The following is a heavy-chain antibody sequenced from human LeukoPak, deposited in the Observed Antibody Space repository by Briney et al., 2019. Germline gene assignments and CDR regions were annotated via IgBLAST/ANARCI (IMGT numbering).Heavy chain of an antibody. D-gene: IGHD2-15*01. CDR3: ATSHDSAGND. V-gene: IGHV3-7*01. CDR1: GFAFSDFW. J-gene: IGHJ4*02. CDR2: IRHDGNAK. Sequence: GGSLRLSCAASGFAFSDFWMSWVRQAPGKGLEWVANIRHDGNAKNYVPSVRGRFTISRDNTKNSLYLQMNSLTVEDTAVYYCATSHDSAGNDWGQGTLVTVSS.